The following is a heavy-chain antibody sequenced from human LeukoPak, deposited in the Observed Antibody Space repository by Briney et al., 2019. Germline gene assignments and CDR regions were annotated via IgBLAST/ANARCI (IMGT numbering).Heavy chain of an antibody. D-gene: IGHD2-15*01. CDR1: GFTFRSYS. J-gene: IGHJ4*02. CDR3: ARGTKGLHDY. V-gene: IGHV3-21*01. CDR2: IDPSSTYI. Sequence: GGSLRLSCAASGFTFRSYSMNWVRQAPGKGLEWVSAIDPSSTYIYYADSVKGRFTISRDNAENSLYLQMNSLRVEDTAVYYCARGTKGLHDYWGQGTLVTVSS.